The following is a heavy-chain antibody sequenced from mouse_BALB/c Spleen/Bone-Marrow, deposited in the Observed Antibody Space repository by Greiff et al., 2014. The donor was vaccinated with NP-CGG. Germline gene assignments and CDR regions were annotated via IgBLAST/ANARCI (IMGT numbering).Heavy chain of an antibody. V-gene: IGHV14-3*02. D-gene: IGHD2-2*01. CDR3: ASYVYGYYFDY. Sequence: EVNVVESGAELVKPGASVKLSCAASGFNVKDTYIHWVKQRPEQGLEWIGRIDPANDNTKYDPKFQGKATITADTSSNTAYLQLSSLTSEGTAVYYCASYVYGYYFDYWGQGTTLTVSS. J-gene: IGHJ2*01. CDR1: GFNVKDTY. CDR2: IDPANDNT.